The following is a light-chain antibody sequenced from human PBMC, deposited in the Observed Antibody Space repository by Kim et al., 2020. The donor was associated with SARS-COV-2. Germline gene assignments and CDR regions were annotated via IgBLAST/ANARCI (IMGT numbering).Light chain of an antibody. Sequence: PGKTARVPCGGNSIGSTVVHEYQNKSGQAPVLVIYDDSDRPSGIPERFSGSNSGNTATLTISRVEAGDEADYYCQVWDSSSDHRVVFGGGTQLTVL. V-gene: IGLV3-21*03. CDR2: DDS. CDR3: QVWDSSSDHRVV. J-gene: IGLJ2*01. CDR1: SIGSTV.